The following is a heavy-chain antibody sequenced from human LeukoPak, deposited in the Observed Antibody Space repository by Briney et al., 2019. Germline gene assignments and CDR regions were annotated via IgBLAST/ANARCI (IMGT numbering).Heavy chain of an antibody. CDR1: GYTFTSYD. D-gene: IGHD3-3*01. V-gene: IGHV1-8*01. CDR2: MNPNSGNT. J-gene: IGHJ1*01. CDR3: ARGYGYDFWSVYYEWVH. Sequence: ASVKVSCKASGYTFTSYDINWVRQATGQGLEWMGWMNPNSGNTGYAQKFQGRVTMTRNTSISTAYMELSSLRSEDTAVYYCARGYGYDFWSVYYEWVHWAQGPLVTVS.